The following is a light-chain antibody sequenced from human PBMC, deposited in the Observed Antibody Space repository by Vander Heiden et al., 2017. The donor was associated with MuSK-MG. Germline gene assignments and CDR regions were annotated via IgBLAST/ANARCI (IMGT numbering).Light chain of an antibody. J-gene: IGKJ3*01. CDR1: QGINNY. CDR3: QQLSSSPTT. Sequence: DIQLTQSPSLLSASVGDRVTITCRASQGINNYLAWYQQKPGKAPKALIYAASTLQSGVPSRFRSSGSGTEFTLTISSLHPEDFATYYCQQLSSSPTTFGHGTKVDIK. V-gene: IGKV1-9*01. CDR2: AAS.